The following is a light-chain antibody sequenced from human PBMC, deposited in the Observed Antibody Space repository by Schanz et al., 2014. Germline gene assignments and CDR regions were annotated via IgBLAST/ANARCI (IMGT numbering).Light chain of an antibody. CDR3: AAWDDSLNGHVV. V-gene: IGLV1-40*01. CDR1: SSNIGAGYD. Sequence: QSVLTQPPSVSGAPGQRVTMSCTGSSSNIGAGYDVHWYQQLPGAAPKLLIYRNTNRPSGVPDRFSGSKSGTSASLAITGLQSEDEADYYCAAWDDSLNGHVVFGGGTKVTVL. CDR2: RNT. J-gene: IGLJ2*01.